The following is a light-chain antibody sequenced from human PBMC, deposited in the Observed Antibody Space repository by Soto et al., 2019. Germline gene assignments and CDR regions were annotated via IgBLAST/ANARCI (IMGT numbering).Light chain of an antibody. J-gene: IGLJ1*01. V-gene: IGLV1-40*01. CDR3: QSYDSSLSGANYV. CDR2: GNS. Sequence: QSVLTQPPSVSGAPGQRVTISCTGSSSNIGAGYDVHWYQQLPGTAPKLLIYGNSNRPSGVPDRFSGSKSGTSASLAITGLQAEDEADYYCQSYDSSLSGANYVFRTGTKLTVL. CDR1: SSNIGAGYD.